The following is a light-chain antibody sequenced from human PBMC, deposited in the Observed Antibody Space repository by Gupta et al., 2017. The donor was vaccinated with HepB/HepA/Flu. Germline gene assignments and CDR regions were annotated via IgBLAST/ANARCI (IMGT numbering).Light chain of an antibody. CDR3: QQSDSNVTT. Sequence: DIQMTQSPSSLSASVGDRVTITCRTSQSISSYLNWHQQKPGKAPKLLIYAASSLESGVPSRFSGTGSGTYFTLTISSLQPEDFATYYCQQSDSNVTTFGQGTRLEIK. CDR1: QSISSY. J-gene: IGKJ5*01. V-gene: IGKV1-39*01. CDR2: AAS.